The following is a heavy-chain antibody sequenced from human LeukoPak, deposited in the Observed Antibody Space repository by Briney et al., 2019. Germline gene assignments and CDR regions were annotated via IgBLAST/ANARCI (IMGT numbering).Heavy chain of an antibody. CDR3: ARDRRHLRGYFDL. CDR2: ISSSGSTI. CDR1: GLTVADYG. J-gene: IGHJ2*01. V-gene: IGHV3-11*01. Sequence: GGSLRLSCAASGLTVADYGMSWIRQAPGKGLEWVSYISSSGSTIYYADSVKGRFTISRDNAKNSLYLQMNSLRAEDTAVYYCARDRRHLRGYFDLWGRGTLVTVSS.